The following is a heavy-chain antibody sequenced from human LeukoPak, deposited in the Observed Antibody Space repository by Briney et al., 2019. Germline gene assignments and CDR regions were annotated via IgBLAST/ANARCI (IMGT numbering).Heavy chain of an antibody. CDR2: INEDGSER. J-gene: IGHJ2*01. D-gene: IGHD3-3*01. Sequence: GGSLRLSCAASGFTFNKHWMSGVRQAPGKGLEWVANINEDGSERYYADSVTGRFTISRDNAQNSLSLQVSSLRAEDTAVYYCAKDRARHDFWSGYYPSGWYFDLWGRGTLVTVSS. CDR3: AKDRARHDFWSGYYPSGWYFDL. CDR1: GFTFNKHW. V-gene: IGHV3-7*03.